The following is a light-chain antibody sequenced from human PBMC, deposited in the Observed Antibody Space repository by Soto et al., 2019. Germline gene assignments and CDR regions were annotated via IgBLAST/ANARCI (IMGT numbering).Light chain of an antibody. J-gene: IGLJ2*01. CDR3: SSFTSQSSLI. CDR1: MRDVGAYNL. Sequence: QSALTQPASVSGSPGQSITISCAGTMRDVGAYNLVSWYQQHPGRAPQLIIFEVRYRPSGISFRFSGSKSGNTASLTISGLQAEDEADYYCSSFTSQSSLIFGGGTKVTV. CDR2: EVR. V-gene: IGLV2-14*01.